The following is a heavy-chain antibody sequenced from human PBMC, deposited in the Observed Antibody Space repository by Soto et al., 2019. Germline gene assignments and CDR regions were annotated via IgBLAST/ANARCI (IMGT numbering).Heavy chain of an antibody. V-gene: IGHV3-74*01. CDR2: IDTSGHST. CDR3: AKDSCYFDL. Sequence: PGGSLRLSCEASGFVFTNFWMHWVRHVPGKGLVWVARIDTSGHSTNYAESVKGRFTISRDNAKNTVSLQMNSLRVEDTGVYYCAKDSCYFDLWSQGSQVTVS. D-gene: IGHD3-22*01. J-gene: IGHJ4*02. CDR1: GFVFTNFW.